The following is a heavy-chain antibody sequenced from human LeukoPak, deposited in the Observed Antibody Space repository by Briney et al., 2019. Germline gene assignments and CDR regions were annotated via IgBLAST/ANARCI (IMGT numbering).Heavy chain of an antibody. CDR2: INPDGGGT. CDR3: AREFSGVWAYCGGDCYASGYYYYMDV. D-gene: IGHD2-21*02. J-gene: IGHJ6*03. Sequence: ASVKVSCKASGYTFTGYYMHWVRQAPGHGLEWMGWINPDGGGTVYAQKFQGRVTMTRDTSISTVYMELSSLRSEDTAVYYCAREFSGVWAYCGGDCYASGYYYYMDVWGKGTTVTVSS. V-gene: IGHV1-2*02. CDR1: GYTFTGYY.